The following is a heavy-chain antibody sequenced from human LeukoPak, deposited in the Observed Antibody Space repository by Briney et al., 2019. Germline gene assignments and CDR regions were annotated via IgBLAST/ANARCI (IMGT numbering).Heavy chain of an antibody. Sequence: GGSLKISCKGSGSRFTSYWIGWVRQMPRKGLEWMGIIYPVDSDTRFSPSFQGQVTLSPDKFLSTTYLQWSSMNASDTAMYDCASRYGGADDFDIWGQRTMVTVSA. V-gene: IGHV5-51*01. D-gene: IGHD2-21*01. CDR2: IYPVDSDT. CDR1: GSRFTSYW. CDR3: ASRYGGADDFDI. J-gene: IGHJ3*02.